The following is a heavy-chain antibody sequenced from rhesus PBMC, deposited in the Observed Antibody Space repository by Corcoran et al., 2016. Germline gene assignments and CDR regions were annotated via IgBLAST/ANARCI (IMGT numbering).Heavy chain of an antibody. CDR1: GFTFSSYW. V-gene: IGHV3S25*01. D-gene: IGHD5-24*01. J-gene: IGHJ4*01. CDR2: INGGGGST. CDR3: AKAGGGTVATRYFDY. Sequence: EVQLVESGGGLAKPGGSLRLSCAASGFTFSSYWMNWVRQAPGKGLEWGSAINGGGGSTYYADYGKGRFTISRDNSKNTLSLQMNSLRAEDTAVYYCAKAGGGTVATRYFDYWGQGVLVTVSS.